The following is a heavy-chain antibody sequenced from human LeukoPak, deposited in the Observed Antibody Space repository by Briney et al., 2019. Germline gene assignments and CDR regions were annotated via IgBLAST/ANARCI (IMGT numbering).Heavy chain of an antibody. CDR2: IIPIFGTA. CDR1: GGTFSSYA. Sequence: SVKVSCKASGGTFSSYAISWVRQAPGQGLEWMGGIIPIFGTANYAQKFQGRVTITADKSASTAYMELSSLRSEDTAVYYCARDRGCGGDCYYYYYGMDVWGQGTTVTVSS. D-gene: IGHD2-21*02. J-gene: IGHJ6*02. V-gene: IGHV1-69*06. CDR3: ARDRGCGGDCYYYYYGMDV.